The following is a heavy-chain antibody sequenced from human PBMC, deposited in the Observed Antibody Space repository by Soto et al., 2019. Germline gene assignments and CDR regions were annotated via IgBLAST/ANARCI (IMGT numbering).Heavy chain of an antibody. J-gene: IGHJ1*01. CDR3: ARELVVGPAEYFQH. CDR2: INQDGDEK. D-gene: IGHD2-8*02. Sequence: EVQLVESGGGLVQPGGSLRLSYAASGFTFRTSWMTWVRQAPGKGLEWVANINQDGDEKYYLDSVRGRFTISRDNAKNSLFLQMNSLRAEDTAVYYCARELVVGPAEYFQHWGQGTLVTVSS. V-gene: IGHV3-7*01. CDR1: GFTFRTSW.